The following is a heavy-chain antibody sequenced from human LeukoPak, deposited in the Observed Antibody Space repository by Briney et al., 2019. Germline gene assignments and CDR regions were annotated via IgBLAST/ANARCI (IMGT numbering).Heavy chain of an antibody. V-gene: IGHV3-15*01. CDR1: GFNFSNAW. J-gene: IGHJ1*01. CDR2: LISKTDGGTT. CDR3: TTNFSSGWYEEYFQH. D-gene: IGHD6-19*01. Sequence: GGSLRLSCAASGFNFSNAWMSWVRQAPGKGLEWVGRLISKTDGGTTDYAAPVKGRFTISRDDSKNTLYLQMNSLKTEDTAVYYCTTNFSSGWYEEYFQHWGQGTLVTVSS.